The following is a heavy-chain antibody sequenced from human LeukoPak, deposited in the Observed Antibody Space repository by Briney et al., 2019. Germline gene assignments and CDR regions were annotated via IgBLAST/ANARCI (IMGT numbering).Heavy chain of an antibody. CDR3: ARAVSGSCFLY. V-gene: IGHV1-24*01. CDR1: GYTLTELS. CDR2: FDPEDGET. Sequence: GASVKVSCKVSGYTLTELSMHWVRQAPGKGLEWMGRFDPEDGETIYAQKFQGRVTMTRDMSTSTVYMELSSLRSEDTAVYYCARAVSGSCFLYWGQGTLVTVSS. J-gene: IGHJ4*02. D-gene: IGHD2-15*01.